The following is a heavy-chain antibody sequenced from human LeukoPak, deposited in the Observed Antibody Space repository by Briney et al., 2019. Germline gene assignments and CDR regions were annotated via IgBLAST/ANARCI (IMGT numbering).Heavy chain of an antibody. CDR1: GGSISSGGYS. J-gene: IGHJ4*02. D-gene: IGHD3-9*01. CDR3: ARAAGYYDILTGYHPGTFDY. Sequence: TLSLTCAVSGGSISSGGYSWSWIRQPPGKGLEWIGYIYHSGSTYYNPSLMSRVTISVDRSKNQFSLKLSSVTAADTAVYYCARAAGYYDILTGYHPGTFDYWGQGTLVTVSS. V-gene: IGHV4-30-2*01. CDR2: IYHSGST.